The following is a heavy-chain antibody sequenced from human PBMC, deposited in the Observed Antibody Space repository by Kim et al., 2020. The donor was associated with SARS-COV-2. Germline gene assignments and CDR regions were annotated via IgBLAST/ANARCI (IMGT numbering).Heavy chain of an antibody. CDR2: IYPDDSNT. V-gene: IGHV5-51*01. Sequence: GESLKISCKGSGFSFSNYWIAWVRQMPGKGLEWMGIIYPDDSNTRYSPSFQGLVTFSADKSINTAYLHWSNLKASDTAMYYCARRRADVLTGLGSRVDPWGQGTLVTVSS. CDR3: ARRRADVLTGLGSRVDP. CDR1: GFSFSNYW. D-gene: IGHD3-9*01. J-gene: IGHJ5*02.